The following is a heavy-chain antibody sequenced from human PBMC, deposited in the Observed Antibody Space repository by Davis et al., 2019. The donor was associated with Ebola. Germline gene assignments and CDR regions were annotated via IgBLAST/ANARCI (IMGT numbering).Heavy chain of an antibody. Sequence: PGGSLRLSCAASGFTFDDYAMHWVRQAPGKGLEWVSGISWNSGSIGYADSVKGRFTISRDNAKNSLYLQMNSLRAEDTALYYCAKGNYYDSSGYPYWGQGTLVTASS. CDR1: GFTFDDYA. J-gene: IGHJ4*02. V-gene: IGHV3-9*01. D-gene: IGHD3-22*01. CDR3: AKGNYYDSSGYPY. CDR2: ISWNSGSI.